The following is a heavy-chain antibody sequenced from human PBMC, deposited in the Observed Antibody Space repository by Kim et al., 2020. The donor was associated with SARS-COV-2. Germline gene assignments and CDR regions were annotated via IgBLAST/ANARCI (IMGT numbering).Heavy chain of an antibody. D-gene: IGHD2-21*02. CDR3: ARQHIVVVTRAALDY. V-gene: IGHV4-39*01. J-gene: IGHJ4*02. Sequence: PTLKSRVTVSGDTSKNQLSLKVSSVTAADTAVYYCARQHIVVVTRAALDYWGQGTLVTVSS.